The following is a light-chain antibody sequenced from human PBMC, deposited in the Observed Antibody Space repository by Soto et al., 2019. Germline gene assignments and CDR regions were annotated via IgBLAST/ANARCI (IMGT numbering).Light chain of an antibody. CDR1: QSISSY. V-gene: IGKV1-39*01. J-gene: IGKJ1*01. Sequence: DIQMTQSPSSLSASVGDRVTITCRASQSISSYLNWYQQKPGKAPKLLIYAASSLQSGVPSRFSGSGSGTDFTLTIGSLQPEDFATYYCQQSYSTPPGAWTFGQGTKVEIK. CDR2: AAS. CDR3: QQSYSTPPGAWT.